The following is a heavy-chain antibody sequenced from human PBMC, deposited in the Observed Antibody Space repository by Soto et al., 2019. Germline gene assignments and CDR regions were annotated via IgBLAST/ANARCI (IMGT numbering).Heavy chain of an antibody. CDR3: VRLIGNSWLDS. J-gene: IGHJ5*01. D-gene: IGHD2-8*01. Sequence: QVQLQQSGPGLVKPSQTLSLTCAISGDSVSTDSATWDWMRQSPSRGLEWLGRTYYRSKWYNDYAVSVKGRITINPDTANHQFSLQLNSVTPNDTALYYCVRLIGNSWLDSWGQGTLVTVSS. CDR1: GDSVSTDSAT. V-gene: IGHV6-1*01. CDR2: TYYRSKWYN.